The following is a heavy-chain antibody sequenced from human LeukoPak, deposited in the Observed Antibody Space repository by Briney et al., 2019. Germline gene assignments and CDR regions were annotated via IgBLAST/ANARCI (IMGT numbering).Heavy chain of an antibody. V-gene: IGHV4-34*01. D-gene: IGHD3-9*01. CDR3: ARGYDILTSYYKGDFDY. Sequence: KPSETLSLTCAVYGGSFSGYYWSWIRQPPGKGLEWIGEINHSGSTNYNPSLKSRVTISVDTSKNQFSLKLSSVTAADTAVYYCARGYDILTSYYKGDFDYWGQGTLVTVSS. CDR1: GGSFSGYY. J-gene: IGHJ4*02. CDR2: INHSGST.